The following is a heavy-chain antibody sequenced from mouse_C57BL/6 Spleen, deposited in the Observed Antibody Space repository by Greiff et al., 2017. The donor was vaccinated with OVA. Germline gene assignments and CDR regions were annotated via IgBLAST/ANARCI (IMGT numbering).Heavy chain of an antibody. CDR3: TRDRGDYYGSSPFAY. CDR2: ISSGGDYI. CDR1: GFTFSSYA. Sequence: EVMLVESGEGLVKPGGSLKLSCAASGFTFSSYAMSWVRQTPEKRLEWVAYISSGGDYIYYADTVKGRFTISRDNARNTLYLQMSSLKSEDTAMYYCTRDRGDYYGSSPFAYWGQGTLVTVSA. J-gene: IGHJ3*01. D-gene: IGHD1-1*01. V-gene: IGHV5-9-1*02.